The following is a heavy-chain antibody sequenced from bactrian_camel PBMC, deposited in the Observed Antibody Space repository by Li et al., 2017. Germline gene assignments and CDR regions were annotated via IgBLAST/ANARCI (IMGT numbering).Heavy chain of an antibody. J-gene: IGHJ4*01. CDR1: GYTRNYKC. Sequence: HVQLVESGGASVQSGGSLRLSCAVSGYTRNYKCMAWFRQAPGKEREGVAASDGDGRTSYADSVKGRFTVSRENAKNTLYLQLNDLKTEDTAMYYCARDEGWTTETPETKGTQVTVS. CDR2: SDGDGRT. V-gene: IGHV3S53*01. D-gene: IGHD1*01.